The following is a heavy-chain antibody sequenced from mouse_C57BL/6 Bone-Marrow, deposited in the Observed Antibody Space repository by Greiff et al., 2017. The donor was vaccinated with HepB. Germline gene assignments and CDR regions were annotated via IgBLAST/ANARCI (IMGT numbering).Heavy chain of an antibody. CDR3: SRDLNYYCNSSWYFDV. Sequence: EVQLQQSGAELVKPGASVKLSCTASGFNIKDYYMHWVKQRTEQGLEWIGRIDPEDGETKYASKFQGKATITADTSSNTAYLQLSSLTSEDTAVYSCSRDLNYYCNSSWYFDVWGTGTTVTVSS. CDR1: GFNIKDYY. V-gene: IGHV14-2*01. D-gene: IGHD2-1*01. CDR2: IDPEDGET. J-gene: IGHJ1*03.